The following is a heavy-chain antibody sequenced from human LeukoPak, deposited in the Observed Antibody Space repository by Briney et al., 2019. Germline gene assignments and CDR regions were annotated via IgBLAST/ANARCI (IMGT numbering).Heavy chain of an antibody. CDR1: GFTFNRNA. D-gene: IGHD6-19*01. CDR3: VRRGDASSGWGDHDY. CDR2: IGGSGDKT. J-gene: IGHJ4*02. V-gene: IGHV3-23*01. Sequence: GGSLRLSWAASGFTFNRNAISWVRQAPGKGLEWVSTIGGSGDKTFYADSVKGRFTTSRDNSKNMLHLQMSSLTGEDTALYYCVRRGDASSGWGDHDYWGQGALVTVSS.